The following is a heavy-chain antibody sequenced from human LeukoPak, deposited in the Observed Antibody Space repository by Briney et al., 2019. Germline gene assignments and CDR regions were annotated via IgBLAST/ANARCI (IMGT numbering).Heavy chain of an antibody. V-gene: IGHV4-4*07. CDR1: GGSISSYY. Sequence: SETLSLTCTVSGGSISSYYWSWIRQPPGKGLEWIGHIYTSGITNYNPSLKSRVTMSVDTSKNQFSLKLTSMTAAPTTVYYCAREGLVALLRNEYWGRGNLVTVSS. D-gene: IGHD1-1*01. J-gene: IGHJ4*02. CDR3: AREGLVALLRNEY. CDR2: IYTSGIT.